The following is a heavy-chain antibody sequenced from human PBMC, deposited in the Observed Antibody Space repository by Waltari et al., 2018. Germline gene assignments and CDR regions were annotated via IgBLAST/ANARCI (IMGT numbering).Heavy chain of an antibody. J-gene: IGHJ4*02. D-gene: IGHD6-13*01. CDR1: GPRFSTYW. CDR2: IKEDGSEK. Sequence: EVQLVESGGGLARPGGSVRLSCAASGPRFSTYWMTWVRQASGKGPEWVANIKEDGSEKYYMDSVKGRFTISRDNAKNSLYLQMNNLRVEDTAVYYCTRGGLDSSWYWRDWGQGTLVTVSS. V-gene: IGHV3-7*01. CDR3: TRGGLDSSWYWRD.